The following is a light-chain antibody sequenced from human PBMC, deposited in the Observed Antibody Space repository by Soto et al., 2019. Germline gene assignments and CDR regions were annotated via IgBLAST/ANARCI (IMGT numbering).Light chain of an antibody. J-gene: IGKJ5*01. Sequence: EVVFTQSPVTLSLSPVERATLACRASQSFRGLLAWYQQKPGQAPRLLIYDAYNRVTGIPPRFSGSGSGTDFTPTISSLEPEDSAVYYCQQRHMCPITFGQGTRLEIK. CDR3: QQRHMCPIT. CDR1: QSFRGL. V-gene: IGKV3-11*01. CDR2: DAY.